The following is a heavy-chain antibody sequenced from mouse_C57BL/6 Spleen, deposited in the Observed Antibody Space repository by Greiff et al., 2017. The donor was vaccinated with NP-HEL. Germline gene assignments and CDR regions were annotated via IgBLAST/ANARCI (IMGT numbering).Heavy chain of an antibody. CDR1: GISITTGNYR. CDR3: AREITTEGWYFDV. CDR2: IYYSGTI. D-gene: IGHD1-1*01. J-gene: IGHJ1*03. Sequence: EVKLVESGPGLVKPSQTVFLTCTVTGISITTGNYRWSWIRQFPGNKLEWIGYIYYSGTITYNPSLTSRTTITRDTPKNQFFLEMNSLTAEDTATYYCAREITTEGWYFDVWGTGTTVTVSS. V-gene: IGHV3-5*01.